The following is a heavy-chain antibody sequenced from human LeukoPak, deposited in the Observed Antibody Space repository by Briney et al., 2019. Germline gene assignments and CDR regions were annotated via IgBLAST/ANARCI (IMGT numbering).Heavy chain of an antibody. V-gene: IGHV3-23*01. CDR1: GFTFSSYA. CDR2: IISSGEAT. CDR3: AKDRPNYYHSNGHYYRRDGDS. D-gene: IGHD3-22*01. J-gene: IGHJ5*01. Sequence: GGSLRLSCDASGFTFSSYAMSWVRQGTTRGLEWVSSIISSGEATYYADSVKGRFTISRDNSRYTLYLQMNSLRAEDTAVYYCAKDRPNYYHSNGHYYRRDGDSWGQGALVTVST.